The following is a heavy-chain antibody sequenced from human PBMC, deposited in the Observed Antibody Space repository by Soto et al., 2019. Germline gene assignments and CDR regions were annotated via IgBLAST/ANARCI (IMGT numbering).Heavy chain of an antibody. CDR2: IRSKAYGGTT. J-gene: IGHJ6*04. CDR1: GFTFGDYA. Sequence: SLRLSCTASGFTFGDYAMSWVRQAPGKGLEWVGFIRSKAYGGTTEYAASVKGRFTISRDDSKSIAYLQMNSLKTEDTAVYYCTIDIVATKYYYYHGMDVWRKEXTVTVYS. CDR3: TIDIVATKYYYYHGMDV. D-gene: IGHD5-12*01. V-gene: IGHV3-49*04.